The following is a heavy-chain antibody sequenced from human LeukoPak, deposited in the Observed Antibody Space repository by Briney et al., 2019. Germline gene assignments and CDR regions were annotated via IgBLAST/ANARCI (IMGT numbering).Heavy chain of an antibody. CDR1: GYSFTNYW. CDR2: IYPGDSDT. J-gene: IGHJ4*02. D-gene: IGHD6-6*01. Sequence: GESLKISCKGSGYSFTNYWIGWVRQMPGKGLEWMGIIYPGDSDTRYSPSFQGQVTISADKSISTAYLQWSSLQASDTAMYYCARQGYSSSSRFDNWGQGTLVTVPS. V-gene: IGHV5-51*01. CDR3: ARQGYSSSSRFDN.